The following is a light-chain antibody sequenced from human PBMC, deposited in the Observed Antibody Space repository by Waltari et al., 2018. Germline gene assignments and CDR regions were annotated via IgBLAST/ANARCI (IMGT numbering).Light chain of an antibody. CDR1: NIGRKS. J-gene: IGLJ2*01. Sequence: SYVLTQPPSESVAPGKTARITCGGKNIGRKSVHWYQQKPGQAPVLVIYYDSDRPSGIPERFSGTKSGNTATLTISRAEAGDEADYYCQVWDSSSDHVVFGGGTKLTVL. CDR3: QVWDSSSDHVV. V-gene: IGLV3-21*04. CDR2: YDS.